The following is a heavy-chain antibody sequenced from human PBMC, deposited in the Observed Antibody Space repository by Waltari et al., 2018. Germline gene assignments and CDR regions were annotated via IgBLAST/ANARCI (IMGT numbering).Heavy chain of an antibody. CDR3: ARDGVATINS. CDR1: GFTFLRIC. D-gene: IGHD5-12*01. CDR2: IKQDGSEK. J-gene: IGHJ4*02. V-gene: IGHV3-7*01. Sequence: EVQLVESGGDLVQPGGSLRLSCHASGFTFLRICMGGVRQTPGKGLEWVANIKQDGSEKYYVDSVKGRFTISRDNAKNSLFLQMNSLRAEDTAVYYCARDGVATINSWGQGTLVTVSS.